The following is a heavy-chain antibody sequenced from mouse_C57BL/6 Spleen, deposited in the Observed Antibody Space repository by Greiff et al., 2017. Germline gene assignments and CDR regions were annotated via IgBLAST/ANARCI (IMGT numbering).Heavy chain of an antibody. J-gene: IGHJ4*01. D-gene: IGHD2-3*01. CDR2: IHPNRGST. V-gene: IGHV1-64*01. Sequence: QVQLQQPGAELVKPGASVKLSCKASGYTFTSYWLHWVKQRPGQGLEWIGMIHPNRGSTNYNEKFKSKATLTVDKSSSTAYLPLSSLPSEDAAVYYCARGYEGYYAMDYWGQGTSVTVSS. CDR3: ARGYEGYYAMDY. CDR1: GYTFTSYW.